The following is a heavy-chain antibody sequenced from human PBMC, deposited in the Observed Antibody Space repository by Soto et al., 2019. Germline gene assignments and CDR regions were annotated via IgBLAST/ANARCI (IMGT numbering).Heavy chain of an antibody. CDR2: VEYGGST. D-gene: IGHD4-17*01. J-gene: IGHJ5*02. CDR3: ARHVRGAVTMNWFDP. CDR1: GGSIISSNFY. Sequence: QLQESGPGLVKASETLSLTCTVSGGSIISSNFYWGWIRQPPGKGLEWIGSVEYGGSTYDNPSLKSRVTLSADTSKNQFSLNLTSVTAADTAIYYCARHVRGAVTMNWFDPWGHGTLVTVSS. V-gene: IGHV4-39*01.